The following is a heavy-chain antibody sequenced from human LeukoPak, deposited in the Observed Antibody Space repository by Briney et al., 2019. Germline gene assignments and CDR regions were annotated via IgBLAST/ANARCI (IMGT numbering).Heavy chain of an antibody. CDR3: ARRLMTTVTTARRSGWYFDL. D-gene: IGHD4-17*01. Sequence: SETLPLTCAVYGGSFSGYYWSWIRQPPGKGLEWIGEINHSGSTNYNPSLKSRGTISVDTSKNQFSLKPSSVTAADTAVYYCARRLMTTVTTARRSGWYFDLWGRGTLVTVSS. V-gene: IGHV4-34*01. CDR2: INHSGST. CDR1: GGSFSGYY. J-gene: IGHJ2*01.